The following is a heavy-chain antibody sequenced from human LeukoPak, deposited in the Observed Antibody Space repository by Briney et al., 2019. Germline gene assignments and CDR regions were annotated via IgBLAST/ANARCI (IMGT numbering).Heavy chain of an antibody. CDR1: GFTVSSNY. J-gene: IGHJ4*02. D-gene: IGHD6-6*01. CDR3: ARGGEYSSSWVRYYFDY. V-gene: IGHV3-53*04. Sequence: GGSLRLSCAASGFTVSSNYMSWVRQAPGKGLEWVSVIYSGGSTYYADSVKGRFTISRHNSKNTLYLQMNSLRAEDTAVYYCARGGEYSSSWVRYYFDYWGQGTLVTASS. CDR2: IYSGGST.